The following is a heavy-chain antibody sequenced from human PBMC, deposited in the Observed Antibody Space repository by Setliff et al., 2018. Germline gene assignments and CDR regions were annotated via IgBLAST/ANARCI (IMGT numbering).Heavy chain of an antibody. CDR1: GGTFSSYA. CDR3: SRLVRYCTTTTCQRASGAEL. CDR2: IIPIFGTA. J-gene: IGHJ4*02. Sequence: PGPQVKVSCKASGGTFSSYAISWVRQAPGQGLEWMGGIIPIFGTANYAQKFQGRATITADESTSTAYMELSSLRSDDTAVYFCSRLVRYCTTTTCQRASGAELWGQGTLVTVSS. D-gene: IGHD2-8*01. V-gene: IGHV1-69*13.